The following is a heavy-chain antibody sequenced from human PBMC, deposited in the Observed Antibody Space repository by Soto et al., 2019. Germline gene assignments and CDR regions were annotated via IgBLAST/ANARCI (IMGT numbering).Heavy chain of an antibody. CDR3: ARYDSTTHYYGMDV. J-gene: IGHJ6*02. CDR2: IYYSGST. V-gene: IGHV4-59*08. Sequence: ASETLSLTCTVSGGSIRSYYWSWIRQPPGKGLEWIGYIYYSGSTNYNPSLKSRVTISVDTSKNQFSLKLSSVTAADTAVYYCARYDSTTHYYGMDVWGQGTTVTVSS. CDR1: GGSIRSYY. D-gene: IGHD3-16*01.